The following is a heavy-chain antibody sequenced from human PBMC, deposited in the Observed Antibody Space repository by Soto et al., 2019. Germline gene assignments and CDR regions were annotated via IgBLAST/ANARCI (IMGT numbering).Heavy chain of an antibody. Sequence: SETLSLTCTVSGGSISSYYWSWVRQPPGKGLEWIGYMYYRGSTNYNPSLKSRDNISVDTSKNQMSQKLNTVNAADTALYYCARAVFRYSSSTTSYYYGLDVWGQGTTVTVS. J-gene: IGHJ6*02. V-gene: IGHV4-59*08. D-gene: IGHD6-19*01. CDR2: MYYRGST. CDR1: GGSISSYY. CDR3: ARAVFRYSSSTTSYYYGLDV.